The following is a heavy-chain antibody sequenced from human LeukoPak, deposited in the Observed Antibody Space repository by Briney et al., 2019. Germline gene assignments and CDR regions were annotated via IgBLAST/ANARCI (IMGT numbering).Heavy chain of an antibody. V-gene: IGHV3-30-3*01. D-gene: IGHD6-13*01. CDR2: ISYDGSNK. J-gene: IGHJ6*02. Sequence: PGGSLRLSCAASGFTFSSYAMHWVRQAPGKGLEWVAVISYDGSNKYYADSVKGRFTISRDNSKNTLYLQMNSLRAEDTAVYYCASVRTAAAAPYYYYGMDVWGQGTTVTVSS. CDR1: GFTFSSYA. CDR3: ASVRTAAAAPYYYYGMDV.